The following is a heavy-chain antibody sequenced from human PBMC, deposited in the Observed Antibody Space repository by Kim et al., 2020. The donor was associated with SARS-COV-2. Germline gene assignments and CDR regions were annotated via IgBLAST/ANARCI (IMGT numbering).Heavy chain of an antibody. D-gene: IGHD3-22*01. CDR2: ISYDGSNK. V-gene: IGHV3-30-3*01. J-gene: IGHJ3*02. CDR1: GFTFSSYA. Sequence: GGSLRLSCAASGFTFSSYAMHWVRQAPGKGLEWVAVISYDGSNKYYADSVKGRFTISRDNSKNTLYLQMNSLRAEDTAVYYCARDYYDSSGYWHAFDIWGQGTMVTVSS. CDR3: ARDYYDSSGYWHAFDI.